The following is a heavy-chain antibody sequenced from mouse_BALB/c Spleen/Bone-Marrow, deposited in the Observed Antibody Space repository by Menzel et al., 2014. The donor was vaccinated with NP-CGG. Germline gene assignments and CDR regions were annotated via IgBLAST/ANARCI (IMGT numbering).Heavy chain of an antibody. J-gene: IGHJ4*01. D-gene: IGHD1-1*01. CDR2: INPSTGYT. V-gene: IGHV1-7*01. CDR1: GYTFTSYW. CDR3: ARGTVVAYYYAMDY. Sequence: ESGAELAKPGASVKMSCKASGYTFTSYWMHWVKQRPGQGLEWIGYINPSTGYTEYNQKFKDKATLTADKSSSRAYMQLSRLKSEDSAVYYCARGTVVAYYYAMDYLSEGTTVTVSS.